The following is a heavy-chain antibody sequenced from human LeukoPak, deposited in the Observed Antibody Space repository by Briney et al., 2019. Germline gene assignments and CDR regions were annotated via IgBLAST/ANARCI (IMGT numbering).Heavy chain of an antibody. D-gene: IGHD1-26*01. J-gene: IGHJ4*02. Sequence: PGGSLRLSCAASGFTFSSYAMTRVRQAPWKELDWLSAISSGGGTYYADPVTGRFTISRGNSRNKLYRQMNSHRAEDTAVYSCAKGGSPSTRRYFDYWGQGTLVTVSS. CDR1: GFTFSSYA. CDR3: AKGGSPSTRRYFDY. CDR2: ISSGGGT. V-gene: IGHV3-23*01.